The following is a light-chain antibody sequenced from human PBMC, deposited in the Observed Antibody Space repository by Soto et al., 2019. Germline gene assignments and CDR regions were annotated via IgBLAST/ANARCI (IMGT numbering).Light chain of an antibody. CDR2: KAS. Sequence: DIQMTQSPSTLSASVGDRVTITCRASQSIDNWLARYQRRPGKAPKLLIYKASSLESGVPSRFSGSGSGTEFTITISSLQPDDFATYYCQQYNNYSWTFGQGTRVDI. CDR3: QQYNNYSWT. J-gene: IGKJ1*01. V-gene: IGKV1-5*03. CDR1: QSIDNW.